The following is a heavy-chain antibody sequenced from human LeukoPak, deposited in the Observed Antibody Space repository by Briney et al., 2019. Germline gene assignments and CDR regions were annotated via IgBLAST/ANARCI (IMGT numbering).Heavy chain of an antibody. CDR3: ARDSGYDFWSGYHVDY. J-gene: IGHJ4*02. D-gene: IGHD3-3*01. V-gene: IGHV3-64*01. CDR1: GFTFSSYA. Sequence: GGSLRLSCAASGFTFSSYAMHWDRQAPGKGLEYVSAISSNGGSTYYANSVKGRFTISRDNSKNTLYLQMGSLRAEDMAVYYCARDSGYDFWSGYHVDYWGQGTLVTVSS. CDR2: ISSNGGST.